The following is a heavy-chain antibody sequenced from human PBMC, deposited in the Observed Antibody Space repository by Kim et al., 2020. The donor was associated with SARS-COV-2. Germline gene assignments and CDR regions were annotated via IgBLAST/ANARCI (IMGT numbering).Heavy chain of an antibody. V-gene: IGHV3-21*01. J-gene: IGHJ4*02. Sequence: YADSVKGRFTISRDNAKNSLYLQMNSLRAEDTAVYYCARDMVRGVAPFDYWGQGTLVTVSS. CDR3: ARDMVRGVAPFDY. D-gene: IGHD3-10*01.